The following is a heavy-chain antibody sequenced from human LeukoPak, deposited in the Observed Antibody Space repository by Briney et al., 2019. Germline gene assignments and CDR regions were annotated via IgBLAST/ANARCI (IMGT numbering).Heavy chain of an antibody. CDR1: GGTFSSYA. J-gene: IGHJ4*02. CDR3: ARGAGGKTAYFDY. D-gene: IGHD2-21*02. CDR2: IIPIFGTA. Sequence: SVKVSCKASGGTFSSYAISWVRQAPEQGLEWMGGIIPIFGTANYAQKFQGRVTITTDESTSTAYMELSSLRSEDTAVYYCARGAGGKTAYFDYWGQGTLVTVSS. V-gene: IGHV1-69*05.